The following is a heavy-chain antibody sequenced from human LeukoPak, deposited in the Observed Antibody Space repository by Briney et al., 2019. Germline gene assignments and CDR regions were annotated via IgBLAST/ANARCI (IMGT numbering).Heavy chain of an antibody. V-gene: IGHV3-11*01. CDR2: ISSSGSTI. D-gene: IGHD3-3*01. Sequence: GGSLRLSCAASGFTFSDYYMSWIRQAPGKGLEWVSYISSSGSTIYYADSVKGRFTISRDNAKNSLYLQMNSLRAEDTAVYYCARDLRSEWLRPGYFDYWGQGTLVTVSS. CDR3: ARDLRSEWLRPGYFDY. CDR1: GFTFSDYY. J-gene: IGHJ4*02.